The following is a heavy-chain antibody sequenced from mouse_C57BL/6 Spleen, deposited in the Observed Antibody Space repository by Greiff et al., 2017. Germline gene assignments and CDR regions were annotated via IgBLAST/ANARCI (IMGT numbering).Heavy chain of an antibody. CDR1: GYSFTGYY. V-gene: IGHV1-42*01. D-gene: IGHD2-5*01. J-gene: IGHJ3*01. Sequence: EVQLQQSGPELVKPGASVKISCKASGYSFTGYYMNWVKQSPEKSLEWIGEINPSTGGTTYNQKFKAKATLTVDKSSSTAYMQLKSLTSEDSAVXYCARSQGYSNPWFAYWGQGTLVTVSA. CDR3: ARSQGYSNPWFAY. CDR2: INPSTGGT.